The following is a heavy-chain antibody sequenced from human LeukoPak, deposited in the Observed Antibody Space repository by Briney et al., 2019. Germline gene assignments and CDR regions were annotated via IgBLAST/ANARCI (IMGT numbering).Heavy chain of an antibody. Sequence: PWETLSLTCTVSSYSISSGYYWGWIRQPPGKGLEWIGRIYHNGSTYYNPSLKSRVTISLNRSKNQFSLKLNSVTAADTAVYYCARVFQWWCPDYWGQGTLVTVSS. D-gene: IGHD2-15*01. CDR3: ARVFQWWCPDY. V-gene: IGHV4-38-2*02. CDR2: IYHNGST. CDR1: SYSISSGYY. J-gene: IGHJ4*02.